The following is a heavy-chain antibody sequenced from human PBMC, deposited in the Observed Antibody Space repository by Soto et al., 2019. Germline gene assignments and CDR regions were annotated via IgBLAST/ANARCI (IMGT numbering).Heavy chain of an antibody. CDR1: GGSISSSSYY. V-gene: IGHV4-39*01. D-gene: IGHD3-9*01. CDR2: IYYSGST. J-gene: IGHJ6*02. CDR3: ARGMWGYDILTGYYKDYYYYGMDV. Sequence: SETLSLTCTVSGGSISSSSYYWGWIRQPPGKGLEWIGSIYYSGSTYYNPSLKSRVTISVDTSKNQFSLKLSSVTAADTAVYYCARGMWGYDILTGYYKDYYYYGMDVWGQGTPVTVSS.